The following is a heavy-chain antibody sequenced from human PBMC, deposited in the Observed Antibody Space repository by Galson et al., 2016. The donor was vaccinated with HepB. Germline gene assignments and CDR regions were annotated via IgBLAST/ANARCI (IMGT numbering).Heavy chain of an antibody. CDR3: ARDDKWDLAYGGYSDY. CDR1: GYTFSTYA. J-gene: IGHJ4*02. D-gene: IGHD1-26*01. CDR2: ISASAGTT. V-gene: IGHV3-23*01. Sequence: SLRLSCAGSGYTFSTYAMTWVRQAPGKGLEWVSIISASAGTTYYADSVKGRFTISRDNSKNTLYLQMNSPSAEDTAVYYCARDDKWDLAYGGYSDYWGQGTLVTVSS.